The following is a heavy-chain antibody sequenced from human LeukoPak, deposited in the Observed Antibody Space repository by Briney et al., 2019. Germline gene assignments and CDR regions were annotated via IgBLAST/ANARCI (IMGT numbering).Heavy chain of an antibody. CDR3: ARVSARYSYMDV. D-gene: IGHD1-26*01. Sequence: GASVKVSCRASGYTFTGYYMHWVRQAPGQGLEWMGWINPNSGGTNYAQKFQGRVTMTRDTSISTAYMELSRLRSDDTAVYYCARVSARYSYMDVWGKGTTVTVSS. V-gene: IGHV1-2*02. CDR1: GYTFTGYY. CDR2: INPNSGGT. J-gene: IGHJ6*03.